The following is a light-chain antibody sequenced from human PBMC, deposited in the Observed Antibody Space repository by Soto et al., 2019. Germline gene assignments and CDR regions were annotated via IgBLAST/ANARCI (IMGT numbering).Light chain of an antibody. CDR1: QSLLHITGETF. Sequence: DVVMTQTPLSLSVAPGQPASISCKSSQSLLHITGETFLFWYLQKPGQSPQLLIYEVSTRVSGVPDRFRGSGSGTDFTLEISRVETDDVGIYYCMQSTQLPPTFAQGTRLDIK. CDR3: MQSTQLPPT. V-gene: IGKV2D-29*02. CDR2: EVS. J-gene: IGKJ5*01.